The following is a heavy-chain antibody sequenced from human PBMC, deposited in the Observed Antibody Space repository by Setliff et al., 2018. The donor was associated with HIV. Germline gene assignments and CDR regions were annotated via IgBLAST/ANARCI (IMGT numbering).Heavy chain of an antibody. Sequence: ASVKVSCKTSGYTFTTYGITWVRQATGQGLEWMGWMNPNSGNTGYAQKFQGRVTITTDESTSTAYMELSSLRSEDTAVYYCARDHSGQRLHDAFDIWGQGTMVTVSS. CDR2: MNPNSGNT. CDR3: ARDHSGQRLHDAFDI. CDR1: GYTFTTYG. V-gene: IGHV1-8*01. J-gene: IGHJ3*02. D-gene: IGHD2-15*01.